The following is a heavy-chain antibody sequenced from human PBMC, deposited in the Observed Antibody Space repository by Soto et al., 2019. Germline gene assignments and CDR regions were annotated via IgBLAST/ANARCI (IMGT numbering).Heavy chain of an antibody. CDR2: IYYSGST. D-gene: IGHD4-17*01. Sequence: SETLSLTCTVSGGSISSYYWSWIRQPPGKGLEWIGYIYYSGSTNYNPSLKSRVTISVDTSKNQFSLKLSSVTAADTAVYYCAKAPSTVVNPGDAFDIWGQGTMVTVSS. V-gene: IGHV4-59*01. J-gene: IGHJ3*02. CDR3: AKAPSTVVNPGDAFDI. CDR1: GGSISSYY.